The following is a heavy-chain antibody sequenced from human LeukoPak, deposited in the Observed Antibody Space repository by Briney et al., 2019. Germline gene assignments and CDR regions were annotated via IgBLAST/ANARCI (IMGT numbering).Heavy chain of an antibody. J-gene: IGHJ4*02. CDR3: AKSGGELGGFDY. CDR1: GFTFDDYA. CDR2: ISWNSGSI. D-gene: IGHD1-26*01. Sequence: PGGSLRLSCAAFGFTFDDYAMHWVRQAPGKGLEWVSGISWNSGSIGYADSVKGRFTISRDNAKNSLYLQMNSLRAEDTALYYCAKSGGELGGFDYWGQGTLVTVSS. V-gene: IGHV3-9*01.